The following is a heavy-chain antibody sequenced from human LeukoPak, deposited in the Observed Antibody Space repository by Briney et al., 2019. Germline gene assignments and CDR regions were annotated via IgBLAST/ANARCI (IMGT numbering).Heavy chain of an antibody. Sequence: GGSLRLSCAASGFTVSSNYMSWVRQAPGKGQEWVSVIYSGGSTYYADSVKGRFTISRDNSKNTLYLQMNSLRAEDTAVYYCARDIGPRGWFDPWGQGTLVTVSS. D-gene: IGHD1-26*01. CDR3: ARDIGPRGWFDP. J-gene: IGHJ5*02. V-gene: IGHV3-53*01. CDR2: IYSGGST. CDR1: GFTVSSNY.